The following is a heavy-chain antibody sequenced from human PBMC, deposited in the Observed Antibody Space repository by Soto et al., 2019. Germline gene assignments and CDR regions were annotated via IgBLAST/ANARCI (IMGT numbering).Heavy chain of an antibody. CDR1: GFTFSSYA. CDR2: ISGSGGST. D-gene: IGHD3-10*01. CDR3: AKDPRKLWFGELWPKQYYMDV. Sequence: GGSLRLSCAASGFTFSSYAMSWVRQAPGKGLEWVSAISGSGGSTYYADSVKGRFTISRDNSKNTLYLQMNSLGAEDTAVYYCAKDPRKLWFGELWPKQYYMDVWGKGTTVTVSS. V-gene: IGHV3-23*01. J-gene: IGHJ6*03.